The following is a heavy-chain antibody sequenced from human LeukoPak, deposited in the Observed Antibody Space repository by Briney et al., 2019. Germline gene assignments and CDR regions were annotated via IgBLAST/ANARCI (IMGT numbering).Heavy chain of an antibody. V-gene: IGHV3-30-3*01. Sequence: PGGSLRLSCAASGFTFSSYAMHWVRQAPGKGLEWVALISYDGSNKYYADSVKGRFTISRDNSKNTLYLQMNSLRAEDTAVYYCARAYDSSGYPLVGYWGQGTLVTVSS. CDR3: ARAYDSSGYPLVGY. J-gene: IGHJ4*02. CDR2: ISYDGSNK. D-gene: IGHD3-22*01. CDR1: GFTFSSYA.